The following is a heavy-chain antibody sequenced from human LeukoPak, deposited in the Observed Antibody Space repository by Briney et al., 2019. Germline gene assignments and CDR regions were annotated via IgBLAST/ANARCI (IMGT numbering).Heavy chain of an antibody. J-gene: IGHJ4*02. V-gene: IGHV1-2*06. CDR1: GYTFTGYY. Sequence: ALVKVSCKPSGYTFTGYYINWVRQAPGQGLEWMGRINPNSGDTNSAQKFQGRVTMTRDTSINTAYFELTSLTFDDTAVYYCARDKNPTVFDYWGQGTLVTVSS. CDR2: INPNSGDT. CDR3: ARDKNPTVFDY.